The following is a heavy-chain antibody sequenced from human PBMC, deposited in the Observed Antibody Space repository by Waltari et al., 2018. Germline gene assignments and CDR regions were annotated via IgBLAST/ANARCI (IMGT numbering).Heavy chain of an antibody. J-gene: IGHJ4*02. CDR1: GGCISSSSYY. D-gene: IGHD2-2*01. CDR2: ICYSGST. V-gene: IGHV4-39*07. Sequence: QLQLQESGPGLVKPSETLSLTCTVAGGCISSSSYYWGWIRQPPGKGLEWVGSICYSGSTFYYASLKSRVTISVDTSKNQFSLKLSSVTAADTAVYYCARSYPIVVVPAAIPDYWGQGTLVTVSS. CDR3: ARSYPIVVVPAAIPDY.